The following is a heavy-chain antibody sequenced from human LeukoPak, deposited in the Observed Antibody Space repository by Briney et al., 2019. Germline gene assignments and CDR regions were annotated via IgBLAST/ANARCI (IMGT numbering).Heavy chain of an antibody. J-gene: IGHJ4*02. V-gene: IGHV1-2*02. CDR3: SRDSGYCSGGSCWYFDF. Sequence: ASVKVSCKASGYTFTGYYIHWVRQAPGQGLEWMGWINPNSGGTNYAQKFQGRVTMTRDTSMSTAYMELSGLRSDDTAVYYCSRDSGYCSGGSCWYFDFWGQGTLVTVSA. D-gene: IGHD2-15*01. CDR2: INPNSGGT. CDR1: GYTFTGYY.